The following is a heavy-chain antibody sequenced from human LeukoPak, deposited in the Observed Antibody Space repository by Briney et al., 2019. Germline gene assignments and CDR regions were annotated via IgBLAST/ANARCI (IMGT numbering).Heavy chain of an antibody. CDR1: GYTFTGSY. V-gene: IGHV1-2*02. D-gene: IGHD3-22*01. J-gene: IGHJ4*02. Sequence: GASVKVSCKASGYTFTGSYMHWVRQAPGQGLEWMGWINPNSGGTNYAQKFQGRVTMTRDTSISTAYMELSRLKSDDTAFYCCAKYYYDSYEGYYFDYWGQGTLVTVSS. CDR3: AKYYYDSYEGYYFDY. CDR2: INPNSGGT.